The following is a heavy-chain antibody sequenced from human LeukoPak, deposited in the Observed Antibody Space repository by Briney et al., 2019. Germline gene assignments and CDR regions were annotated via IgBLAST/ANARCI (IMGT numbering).Heavy chain of an antibody. J-gene: IGHJ4*02. D-gene: IGHD3-22*01. CDR1: GGSFSGYY. CDR3: ARLLDSSGYYYTRFDY. V-gene: IGHV4-34*01. CDR2: INHSGST. Sequence: PSETLSLTCAVYGGSFSGYYCSWIRQPPGKGLEWIGEINHSGSTNYNPSLKSRVTISVDTSKNKFSLKLSSVTAADTAVYYCARLLDSSGYYYTRFDYWGQGTLVTVSS.